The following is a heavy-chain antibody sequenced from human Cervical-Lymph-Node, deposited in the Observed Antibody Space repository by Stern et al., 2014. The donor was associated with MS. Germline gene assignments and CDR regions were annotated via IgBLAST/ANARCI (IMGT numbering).Heavy chain of an antibody. V-gene: IGHV1-69*01. Sequence: VQLVESGAEVKKPESSVKVSCKASGGSFSSFDISWVRQAPGQRLEWLGEISPMFGVANYAQNFQGRVTFTADESTSTAYMELSSLRSEDTAVYYCARHQGGVAANWGQGTLVTVSS. CDR2: ISPMFGVA. J-gene: IGHJ4*02. D-gene: IGHD6-13*01. CDR1: GGSFSSFD. CDR3: ARHQGGVAAN.